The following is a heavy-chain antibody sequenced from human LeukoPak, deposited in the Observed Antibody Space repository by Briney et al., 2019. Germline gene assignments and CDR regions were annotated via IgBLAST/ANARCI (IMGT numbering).Heavy chain of an antibody. CDR3: AKASITMVRGVIIRYYFDY. J-gene: IGHJ4*02. CDR1: GFTFSSYA. Sequence: PGGSLRLSCAASGFTFSSYAMSWVRQAPGKGLEWVSAISGSGGSTYYADSVKGRFTISRDNSKNTLYLQMNGLRAEDTAVYYCAKASITMVRGVIIRYYFDYWGQGTLVTVSS. CDR2: ISGSGGST. V-gene: IGHV3-23*01. D-gene: IGHD3-10*01.